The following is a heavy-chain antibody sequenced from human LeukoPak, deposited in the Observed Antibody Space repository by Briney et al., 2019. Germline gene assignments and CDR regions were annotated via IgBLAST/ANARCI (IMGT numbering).Heavy chain of an antibody. Sequence: GGSLRLSCAASGFTFSSYWMQWVRQAPGKGLVWVSRINSDGSSTSYADSVKGRFTISRDNAKNTLYLQMNSLRAEDTAVYYCAREVDLNWFDPWGQGTLVTVSS. D-gene: IGHD2-15*01. CDR1: GFTFSSYW. CDR2: INSDGSST. CDR3: AREVDLNWFDP. V-gene: IGHV3-74*01. J-gene: IGHJ5*02.